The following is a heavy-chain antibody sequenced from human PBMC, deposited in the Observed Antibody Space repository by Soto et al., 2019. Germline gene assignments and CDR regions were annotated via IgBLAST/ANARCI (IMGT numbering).Heavy chain of an antibody. CDR3: AREKGYLSGPKNFDY. D-gene: IGHD5-12*01. CDR1: GASISSGDYF. J-gene: IGHJ4*02. Sequence: QVHLEESGPGLVKPSQTLSLTCTVSGASISSGDYFWSWIRQSPGRGLEWIGYIYDSRSSYYNPSLKRRVTMSVDTSTNQFSLKLRFVTAADTAVYYCAREKGYLSGPKNFDYWGQGTLVTVSS. V-gene: IGHV4-30-4*01. CDR2: IYDSRSS.